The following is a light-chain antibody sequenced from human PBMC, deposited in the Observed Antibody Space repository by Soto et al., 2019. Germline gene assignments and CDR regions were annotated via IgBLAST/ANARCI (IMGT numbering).Light chain of an antibody. CDR2: EVS. CDR1: QSLLHSDGKTY. CDR3: QQYKDWPLT. Sequence: DIVMTQTPLSLCVTPVQRSSISCNSSQSLLHSDGKTYFYWYLQKPGQPPQLLIYEVSNRFSGMPDRFSGSGSRREFTLTISSLQSEDFGIYYCQQYKDWPLTFGQGTRLEI. J-gene: IGKJ5*01. V-gene: IGKV2D-29*01.